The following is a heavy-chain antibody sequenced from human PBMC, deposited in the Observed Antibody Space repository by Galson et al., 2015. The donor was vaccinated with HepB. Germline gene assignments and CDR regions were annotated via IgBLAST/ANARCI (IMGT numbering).Heavy chain of an antibody. Sequence: QSGAEVKKPGESLRITCKDSGYRFTSYWINWVRQMPGKGLEWMGRIDPSDSYTSYSPSFQGHVTISADKSTSTAYLQWSSLKASDTAMYFCAGSKPCGGDCDDSFGIWGQGTFVTVSS. CDR2: IDPSDSYT. J-gene: IGHJ3*02. CDR1: GYRFTSYW. CDR3: AGSKPCGGDCDDSFGI. D-gene: IGHD2-21*02. V-gene: IGHV5-10-1*01.